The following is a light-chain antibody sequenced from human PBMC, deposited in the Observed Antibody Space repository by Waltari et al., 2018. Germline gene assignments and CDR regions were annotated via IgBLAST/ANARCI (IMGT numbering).Light chain of an antibody. V-gene: IGLV3-21*04. CDR1: NIGSKS. Sequence: YVVTQSPSVSVAPGETARITCGGANIGSKSWHWLQQRPGKAPVLVISYDSDRPSGIPGRFSGSNSGNTATLTISWVEADDEADYYCLVWHSTTDHHGVFGGGTKLTVL. CDR2: YDS. CDR3: LVWHSTTDHHGV. J-gene: IGLJ2*01.